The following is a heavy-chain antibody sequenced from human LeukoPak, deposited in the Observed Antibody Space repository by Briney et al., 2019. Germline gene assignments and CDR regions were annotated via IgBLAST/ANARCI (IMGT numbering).Heavy chain of an antibody. Sequence: PGGSLRLSCAASGFTFSSYAMHWVRQAPGKGLEYVSAISSNGGSTYYANSVKGRFTISRDNSKNTLYLQMGSLRAEDMAVYYCARTYIRYCSSTSCLENDAFDIWGQGTMVTVSS. CDR2: ISSNGGST. CDR1: GFTFSSYA. J-gene: IGHJ3*02. V-gene: IGHV3-64*01. D-gene: IGHD2-2*01. CDR3: ARTYIRYCSSTSCLENDAFDI.